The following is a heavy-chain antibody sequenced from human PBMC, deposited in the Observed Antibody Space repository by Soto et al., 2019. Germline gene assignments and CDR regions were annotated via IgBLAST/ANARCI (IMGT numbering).Heavy chain of an antibody. D-gene: IGHD6-13*01. CDR2: IYYSGST. V-gene: IGHV4-39*01. J-gene: IGHJ6*02. CDR3: ARHKGSSSRNLYYGMDV. Sequence: SETMSLTCTVSGGNISSSSYYWGWIRKPPGKGLEWIGSIYYSGSTYYNPSLKSRVTISVDTSKNQFSLKLSSVTAADTAVYYCARHKGSSSRNLYYGMDVWGQGTTVTVSS. CDR1: GGNISSSSYY.